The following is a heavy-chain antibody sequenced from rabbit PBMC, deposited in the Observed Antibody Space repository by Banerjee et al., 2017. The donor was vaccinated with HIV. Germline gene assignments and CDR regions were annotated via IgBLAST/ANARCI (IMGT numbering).Heavy chain of an antibody. V-gene: IGHV1S47*01. CDR1: GFDFSSYG. J-gene: IGHJ4*01. CDR2: IDPVFGST. D-gene: IGHD4-1*01. Sequence: QEQLVESGGGLVQPGGSLKLSCKASGFDFSSYGVSWVRQAPGKGLEWIGYIDPVFGSTYYASWVNGRFTISSHNAQNTLYLQLNSLTAADTATYFCVRDRRVVAGDFNLWGPGTLVTVS. CDR3: VRDRRVVAGDFNL.